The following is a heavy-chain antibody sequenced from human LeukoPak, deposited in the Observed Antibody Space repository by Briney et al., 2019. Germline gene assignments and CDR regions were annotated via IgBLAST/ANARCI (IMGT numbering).Heavy chain of an antibody. V-gene: IGHV4-34*01. J-gene: IGHJ6*04. Sequence: SETLSLTCAVYGGSFSGYYWSWIRQPPGKGLEWIGEINHSGSTNYNPSLKSRVTISVDTSKNQFSLKLSSETAADTAVYYCARIPGDIVVVPAASALAVWGKGTTVTVSS. CDR3: ARIPGDIVVVPAASALAV. CDR2: INHSGST. D-gene: IGHD2-2*01. CDR1: GGSFSGYY.